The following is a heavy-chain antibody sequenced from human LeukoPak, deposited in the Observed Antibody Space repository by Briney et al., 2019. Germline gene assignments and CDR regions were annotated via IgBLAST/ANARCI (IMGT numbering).Heavy chain of an antibody. CDR3: AKDVSLVGATLDY. D-gene: IGHD1-26*01. Sequence: GGSLRLSCTASGFTFSSYGLSWVRQPPGKGLEWVSAITRSDTTYYSDSVKGRFTISRDNSKNTLYLQMNSLRAEDTAVYYCAKDVSLVGATLDYWGQGTLVTVSS. CDR1: GFTFSSYG. V-gene: IGHV3-23*01. J-gene: IGHJ4*02. CDR2: ITRSDTT.